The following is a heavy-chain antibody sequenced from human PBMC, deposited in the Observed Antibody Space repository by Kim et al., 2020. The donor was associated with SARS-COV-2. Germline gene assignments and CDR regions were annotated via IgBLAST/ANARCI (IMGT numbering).Heavy chain of an antibody. V-gene: IGHV3-30*18. D-gene: IGHD3-9*01. Sequence: GGSLRLSCAASGFTFSNYGMHWVRQAPGKGLEWVAVTSYDGSKKYYGDSVKGRFTISRDNSKNTLYLQMNSLRVEDTAVYYCAKEGGLDILTSLRYFDFWGRGTLVTVSS. CDR3: AKEGGLDILTSLRYFDF. CDR2: TSYDGSKK. CDR1: GFTFSNYG. J-gene: IGHJ2*01.